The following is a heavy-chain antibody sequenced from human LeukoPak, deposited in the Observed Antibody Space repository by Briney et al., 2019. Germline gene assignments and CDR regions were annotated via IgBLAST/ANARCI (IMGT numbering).Heavy chain of an antibody. V-gene: IGHV1-46*01. J-gene: IGHJ4*02. CDR3: VGGESPWDSAFDY. CDR1: GYTFTSYY. CDR2: INPSGGST. Sequence: GASVKVSCKASGYTFTSYYMHWVRQAPGQGLEWMGIINPSGGSTSYAQKFQGRVTMTRDMSTSTVYMELSSLRSEDTAVYYCVGGESPWDSAFDYWGQGTLVTVSS. D-gene: IGHD3-16*01.